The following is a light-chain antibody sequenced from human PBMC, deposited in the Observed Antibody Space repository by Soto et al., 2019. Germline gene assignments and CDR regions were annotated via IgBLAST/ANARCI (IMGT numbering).Light chain of an antibody. Sequence: QSVLTQPASVSGSPGQSIAISCTGTSSDVDGYNYVSWYQHHPGKAPKLMIYDVSSRPSGVSNRFSGSKSGNTASLTISGLQAEDEADYYCNSYTTISTYVFGTGTKVTVL. CDR2: DVS. V-gene: IGLV2-14*03. J-gene: IGLJ1*01. CDR1: SSDVDGYNY. CDR3: NSYTTISTYV.